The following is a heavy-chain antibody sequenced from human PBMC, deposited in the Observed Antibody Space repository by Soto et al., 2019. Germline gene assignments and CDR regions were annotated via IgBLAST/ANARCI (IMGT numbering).Heavy chain of an antibody. CDR1: EYTFTDYY. D-gene: IGHD2-21*02. Sequence: ASVKVSCKSSEYTFTDYYIHWVRQAPGQGLEWIGWINAGNGNTKYSQKFQGRVTITRDTSASTAYMELSSLRSEDTAVYYCARVREYCGGDCYSNWFDPWGQGTLVTVSS. J-gene: IGHJ5*02. CDR2: INAGNGNT. V-gene: IGHV1-3*01. CDR3: ARVREYCGGDCYSNWFDP.